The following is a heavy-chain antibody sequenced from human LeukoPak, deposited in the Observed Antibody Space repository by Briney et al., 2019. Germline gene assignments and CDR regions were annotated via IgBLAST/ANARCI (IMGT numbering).Heavy chain of an antibody. Sequence: PGNSLRLSCAASGFTFSSSGMHWVRQAPGKGLEWVAVIWYDGSNRYYADPVKGRFTVSRDNSKNTLYLQMNSLRAKDTAVYYCARAKGVSTGYRPTDYWGQGTLVTVSS. CDR1: GFTFSSSG. CDR2: IWYDGSNR. D-gene: IGHD3-22*01. CDR3: ARAKGVSTGYRPTDY. J-gene: IGHJ4*02. V-gene: IGHV3-33*01.